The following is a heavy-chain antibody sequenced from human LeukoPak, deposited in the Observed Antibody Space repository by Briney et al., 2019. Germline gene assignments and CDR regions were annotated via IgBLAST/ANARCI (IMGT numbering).Heavy chain of an antibody. Sequence: GGSLRLSCAASGFTFSSYAMSWVRQAPGKGLEWVSAISGSGGSTYYADSVKGRFTISRDNSKNTLYLQMNSLRAEDTAVYYCAKDFGYVSPYYSGMDVWGQGTTVTVSS. CDR1: GFTFSSYA. J-gene: IGHJ6*02. D-gene: IGHD3-16*01. V-gene: IGHV3-23*01. CDR3: AKDFGYVSPYYSGMDV. CDR2: ISGSGGST.